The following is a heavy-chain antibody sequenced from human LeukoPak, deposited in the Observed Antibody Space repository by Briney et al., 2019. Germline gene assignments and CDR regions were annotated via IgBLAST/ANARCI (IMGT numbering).Heavy chain of an antibody. Sequence: PGGSLRLSCAASGFTFSSYGMSWVRQAPGKGLEWVSGISSSGGSIYYADSVKGRFTISRDNAKNSLYLQMNSLRAEDTAVYYCARVTRQQLVRNYYYMDVWGKGTTVTVSS. V-gene: IGHV3-21*01. CDR1: GFTFSSYG. CDR3: ARVTRQQLVRNYYYMDV. D-gene: IGHD6-13*01. J-gene: IGHJ6*03. CDR2: ISSSGGSI.